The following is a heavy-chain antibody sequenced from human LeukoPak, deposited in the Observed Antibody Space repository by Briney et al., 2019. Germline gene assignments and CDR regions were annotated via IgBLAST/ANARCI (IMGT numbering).Heavy chain of an antibody. V-gene: IGHV3-9*01. CDR3: TRVTSWRTGFDY. D-gene: IGHD1-1*01. CDR2: ITWNSDDM. J-gene: IGHJ4*02. Sequence: PGRSLRLSCAASGFSFEAYGMYWVRQAPGKGLEWVSGITWNSDDMAYADSVKGRFTISRDNAKNCLYPQMNSLTVEDTALYYCTRVTSWRTGFDYWGQGTLVTVSS. CDR1: GFSFEAYG.